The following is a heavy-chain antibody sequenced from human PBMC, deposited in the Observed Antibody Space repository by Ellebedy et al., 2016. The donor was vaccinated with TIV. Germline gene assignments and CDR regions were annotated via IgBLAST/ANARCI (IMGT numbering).Heavy chain of an antibody. Sequence: MPSETLSLTCTISGGTISSYYWSWILQPPGKGLEWIGYISYSGSTNYNPSLKSRVTISVDTSKNQFSLRLRSVTAADTAVYYCARVVWQQPVSYAFDIWGQGTMVTVSS. D-gene: IGHD6-13*01. CDR2: ISYSGST. CDR3: ARVVWQQPVSYAFDI. CDR1: GGTISSYY. J-gene: IGHJ3*02. V-gene: IGHV4-59*01.